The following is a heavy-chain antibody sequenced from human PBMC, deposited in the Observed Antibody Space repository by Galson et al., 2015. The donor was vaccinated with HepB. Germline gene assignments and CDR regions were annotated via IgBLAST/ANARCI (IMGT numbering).Heavy chain of an antibody. J-gene: IGHJ6*02. V-gene: IGHV6-1*01. CDR1: GDRVSSNSAA. Sequence: CAISGDRVSSNSAAWNWIRQSPSRGLEWLGRTYYRSKWYNDYAVSVKSRITINPDTSKNQFSLQLNSVTPEDTAVYYCARAITMIVVVTPTYYGMDVWGQGTTVTVSS. CDR3: ARAITMIVVVTPTYYGMDV. D-gene: IGHD3-22*01. CDR2: TYYRSKWYN.